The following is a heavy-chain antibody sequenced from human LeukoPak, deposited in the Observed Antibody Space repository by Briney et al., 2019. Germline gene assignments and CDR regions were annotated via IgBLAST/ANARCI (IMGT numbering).Heavy chain of an antibody. D-gene: IGHD2-15*01. Sequence: SETLSHTCTVSGGSISSYYWSWIRQPAGKGLKWIGRIYTSGSTNYNPSLKSRVTMSVDTSKNQFSLKLSSVTAADTAVYYCASARVVLDAFDIWGQGTMVTVSS. CDR2: IYTSGST. CDR3: ASARVVLDAFDI. V-gene: IGHV4-4*07. CDR1: GGSISSYY. J-gene: IGHJ3*02.